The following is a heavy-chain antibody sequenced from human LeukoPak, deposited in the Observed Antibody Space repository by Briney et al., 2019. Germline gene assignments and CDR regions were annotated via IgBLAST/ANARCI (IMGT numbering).Heavy chain of an antibody. V-gene: IGHV1-2*02. CDR1: GYTFTGYN. CDR2: INTNSGGT. Sequence: ASVNVSCNSSGYTFTGYNMHWVRHAPAQGLEWMWWINTNSGGTNNAQKVQGRVTMTRYTSISTAYMELSRLRSDDTAVYYCARGGVFIATNWFDPWGQGTLVTVSS. CDR3: ARGGVFIATNWFDP. D-gene: IGHD6-13*01. J-gene: IGHJ5*02.